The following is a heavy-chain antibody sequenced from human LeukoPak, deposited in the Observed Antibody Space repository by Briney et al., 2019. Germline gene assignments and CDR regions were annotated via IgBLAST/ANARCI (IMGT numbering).Heavy chain of an antibody. J-gene: IGHJ6*03. CDR2: IYTSGST. CDR3: ARGPYTSGAQYYMDV. V-gene: IGHV4-4*07. D-gene: IGHD3-10*01. CDR1: GDSITSYY. Sequence: PSETLSLTCTVSGDSITSYYWSWIRQPAGKGLERIGRIYTSGSTNYNPSLKSRVTMSVDTSKTQFSLRLSSVTAADTAVYYCARGPYTSGAQYYMDVWGKGTTVTVSS.